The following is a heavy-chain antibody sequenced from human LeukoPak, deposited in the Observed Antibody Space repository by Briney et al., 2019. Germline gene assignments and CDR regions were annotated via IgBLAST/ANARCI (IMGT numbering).Heavy chain of an antibody. CDR3: AKDPIGSGWYYFDY. J-gene: IGHJ4*02. Sequence: GGSLRLSCAASGFTFSSYGVSWVRRAPGKGLEWVSGISGSGHRTYYADSVKGRFTISRDNSKNTLYLQMNSLRAEDTAVYYCAKDPIGSGWYYFDYWGQGTLVTVSS. V-gene: IGHV3-23*01. CDR2: ISGSGHRT. CDR1: GFTFSSYG. D-gene: IGHD6-19*01.